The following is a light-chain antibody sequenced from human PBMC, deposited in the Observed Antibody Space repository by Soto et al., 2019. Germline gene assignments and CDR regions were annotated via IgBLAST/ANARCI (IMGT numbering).Light chain of an antibody. CDR1: SSDVGSYNR. CDR2: EVN. J-gene: IGLJ1*01. CDR3: SLYISGTTYV. Sequence: QSAYGPPPSVSWSPGQLVTISCTGTSSDVGSYNRLSWYQQPPGTAPKLTMYEVNTRPSGVPDRFSGSKSGSTASLTISGLQAEDEADYYCSLYISGTTYVFGTGTKVTVL. V-gene: IGLV2-18*01.